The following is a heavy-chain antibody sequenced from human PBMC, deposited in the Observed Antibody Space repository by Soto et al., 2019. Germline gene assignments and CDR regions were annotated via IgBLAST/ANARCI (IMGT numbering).Heavy chain of an antibody. J-gene: IGHJ4*01. Sequence: GGSLRLSCAASGFTFSSYAMSWVRQAPGKGLEWVSAISGSGGSTYYADSVKGRFTISRDNSKNTLYLQMNSLRAEDTAVYYCATVRGYCSARSCPIPRXFDYSGHGTLVTASP. V-gene: IGHV3-23*01. CDR3: ATVRGYCSARSCPIPRXFDY. CDR2: ISGSGGST. D-gene: IGHD2-15*01. CDR1: GFTFSSYA.